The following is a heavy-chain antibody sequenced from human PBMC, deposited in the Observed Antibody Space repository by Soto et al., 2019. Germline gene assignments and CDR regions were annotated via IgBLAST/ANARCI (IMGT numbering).Heavy chain of an antibody. CDR3: ARAYNWNDGGYYYYYGMDV. J-gene: IGHJ6*02. Sequence: SVKVSCKASGGTFSSYATSWVRQAPGQGLEWMGGIIPIFGTANYAQKFQGRVTITADKSTSTAYMELSSLRSEGTAVYYCARAYNWNDGGYYYYYGMDVWGQGTTVTVS. CDR2: IIPIFGTA. V-gene: IGHV1-69*06. D-gene: IGHD1-20*01. CDR1: GGTFSSYA.